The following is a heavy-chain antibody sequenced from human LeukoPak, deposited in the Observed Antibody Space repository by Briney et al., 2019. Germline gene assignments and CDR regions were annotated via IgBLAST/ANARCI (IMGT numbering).Heavy chain of an antibody. CDR2: IKSDGSST. D-gene: IGHD3-10*01. J-gene: IGHJ4*02. CDR3: ARDYYGSGSY. CDR1: GFTFSSFW. V-gene: IGHV3-74*01. Sequence: PGGSLRLFCAASGFTFSSFWMHWVRHAPGKGLVWVSRIKSDGSSTSYADSVKGRFTISRDNAKNTLYPQMHSLRAEHTAVYYCARDYYGSGSYWGQGALVTVSS.